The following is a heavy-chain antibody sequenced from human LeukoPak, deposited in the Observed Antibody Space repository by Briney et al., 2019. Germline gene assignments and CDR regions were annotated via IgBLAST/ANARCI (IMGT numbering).Heavy chain of an antibody. D-gene: IGHD3-10*01. V-gene: IGHV3-30*03. J-gene: IGHJ4*02. Sequence: PGGSLRLSCAASGFTFSSYGMHWVRQAPGKGLEWVAVILYDGSNKYYADSVKGRFTISRDNSKNTLYLQMNSLRAEDTAVYYCARGPFGEPPYHWGQGTLVTVSS. CDR1: GFTFSSYG. CDR3: ARGPFGEPPYH. CDR2: ILYDGSNK.